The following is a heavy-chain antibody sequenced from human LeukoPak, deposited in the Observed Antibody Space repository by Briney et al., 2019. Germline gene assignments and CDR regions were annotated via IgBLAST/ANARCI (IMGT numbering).Heavy chain of an antibody. CDR1: GFTFSSYS. CDR3: AKGGLVHRFDP. J-gene: IGHJ5*02. V-gene: IGHV3-21*04. CDR2: ISSSSYI. Sequence: GALRLSCAASGFTFSSYSMNWVRQAPGKGLEWVSSISSSSYIYYADSVKGRLTISRDNAKNSLYLQMNSLRADDTAAYYCAKGGLVHRFDPWGQGTLVTVSS.